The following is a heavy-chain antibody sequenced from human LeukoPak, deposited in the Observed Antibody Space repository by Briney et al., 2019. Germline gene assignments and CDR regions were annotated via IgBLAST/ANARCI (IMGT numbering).Heavy chain of an antibody. J-gene: IGHJ4*02. CDR1: GYTFTGYY. CDR2: INPNSGGT. Sequence: ASVKVSCKASGYTFTGYYMHWVRQAPGQGLEWMGWINPNSGGTNYAQKFQGRVTMTRDTSISTAYMELSRLRSDDTAVYYCAKSRGIAARDPGKGVDYWGQGTLVTVSS. V-gene: IGHV1-2*02. D-gene: IGHD6-6*01. CDR3: AKSRGIAARDPGKGVDY.